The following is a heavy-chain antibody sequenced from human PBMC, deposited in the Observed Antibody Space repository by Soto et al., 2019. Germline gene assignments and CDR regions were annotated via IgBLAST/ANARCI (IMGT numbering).Heavy chain of an antibody. V-gene: IGHV3-73*01. CDR3: TSRVAAAGTHYFDY. D-gene: IGHD6-13*01. CDR1: GFTFSDSA. Sequence: PGGSLRLSCAAAGFTFSDSAMHCVRQASGKGLEWVGRIRSKANSYATAYAASVKGRFTISRDDSKNTAYLQMNSLKTEDTAVYYCTSRVAAAGTHYFDYWGQGTLVTVSS. J-gene: IGHJ4*02. CDR2: IRSKANSYAT.